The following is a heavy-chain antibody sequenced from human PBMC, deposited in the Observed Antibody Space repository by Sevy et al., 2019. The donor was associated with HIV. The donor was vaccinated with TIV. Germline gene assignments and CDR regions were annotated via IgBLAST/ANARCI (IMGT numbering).Heavy chain of an antibody. CDR3: ARAKDYYDSSGYYANYFDY. CDR1: GFTVSSNY. CDR2: IYSGGST. Sequence: GGSLRLSCAASGFTVSSNYMSWVRQAPGKGLEWVSVIYSGGSTYYADSVKGRFTISRDNSNNTLYLQMNSLRAEDTAVYYCARAKDYYDSSGYYANYFDYWGQGTLVTVSS. V-gene: IGHV3-53*01. D-gene: IGHD3-22*01. J-gene: IGHJ4*02.